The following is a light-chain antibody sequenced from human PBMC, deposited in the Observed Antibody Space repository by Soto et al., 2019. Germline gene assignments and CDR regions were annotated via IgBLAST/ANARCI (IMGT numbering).Light chain of an antibody. V-gene: IGKV3-15*01. Sequence: MMVTQSPATLSVSPGERVTLSCRTSHSVNSHVAWYQQKPGQAPRLLLYGASTRATGIPVRFSGSGFGTEFTLTISSLQSEDFTVYSCLQYHNLWAFGQGTKVDIK. CDR1: HSVNSH. CDR3: LQYHNLWA. J-gene: IGKJ1*01. CDR2: GAS.